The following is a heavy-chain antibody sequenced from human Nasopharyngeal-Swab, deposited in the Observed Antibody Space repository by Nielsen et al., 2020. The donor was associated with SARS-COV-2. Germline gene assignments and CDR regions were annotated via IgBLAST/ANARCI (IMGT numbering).Heavy chain of an antibody. V-gene: IGHV3-33*01. Sequence: GESLKISCAASGFTFSTFGMHWVRQAPGKGLEWVAVIWYDGSNKYYADSVKGRFTISRDNSKNTLYLQMNSLRAEDTAIYYCARDEAGTANSGFDYWGQGTLVTASS. CDR1: GFTFSTFG. CDR2: IWYDGSNK. D-gene: IGHD1-1*01. J-gene: IGHJ4*02. CDR3: ARDEAGTANSGFDY.